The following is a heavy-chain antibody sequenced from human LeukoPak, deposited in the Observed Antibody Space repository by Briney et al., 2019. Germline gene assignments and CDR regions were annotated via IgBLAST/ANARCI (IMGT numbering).Heavy chain of an antibody. CDR2: INSDGSST. Sequence: PGGSLRLSCAASGFTFSSYWMHWVRQAPGKGLVWVSRINSDGSSTSYADSVKGRFTISRDNSKNTLYLQMNSLRAEDTAVYYCAKDIYGSGSYFYWGQGTLVTVSS. CDR1: GFTFSSYW. D-gene: IGHD3-10*01. CDR3: AKDIYGSGSYFY. V-gene: IGHV3-74*01. J-gene: IGHJ4*02.